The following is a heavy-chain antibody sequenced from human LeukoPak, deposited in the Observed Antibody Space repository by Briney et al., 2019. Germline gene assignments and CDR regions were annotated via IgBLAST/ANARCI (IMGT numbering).Heavy chain of an antibody. CDR2: ISTFNNYT. CDR1: GYSFVLYG. Sequence: ASVKVSCKASGYSFVLYGISWVRQAPGQGPEWMGWISTFNNYTQYAQKFQGRLTMTTDTSTSTAYMELRSLRSDDTAVYYCARIPTLRYFDWSDYWGQGTLVTVSS. J-gene: IGHJ4*02. D-gene: IGHD3-9*01. V-gene: IGHV1-18*01. CDR3: ARIPTLRYFDWSDY.